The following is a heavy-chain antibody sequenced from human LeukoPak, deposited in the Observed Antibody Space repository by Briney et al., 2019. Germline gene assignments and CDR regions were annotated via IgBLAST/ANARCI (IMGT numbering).Heavy chain of an antibody. V-gene: IGHV4-59*01. CDR3: ARDQGSGSYFDY. CDR2: IYYSGST. Sequence: SEALSLTCTVSGGSISSYYWSWIRQPPGKGLEWIGYIYYSGSTNYNPSLKSRVTISVDTSKNQFSLKLSSVTAADTAVYYCARDQGSGSYFDYWGQGTLVTVSS. D-gene: IGHD1-26*01. J-gene: IGHJ4*02. CDR1: GGSISSYY.